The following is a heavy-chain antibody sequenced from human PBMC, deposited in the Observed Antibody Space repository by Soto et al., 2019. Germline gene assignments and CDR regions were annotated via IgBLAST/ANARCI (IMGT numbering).Heavy chain of an antibody. D-gene: IGHD2-21*02. CDR2: IYYSGRT. Sequence: SETLSLTCIVSGESISSSSYYWGWIRQPPGKGLEWIGSIYYSGRTYYNPSFKSRVTISIDTSKNQFSLKLSSVTATDTAVYHCPRQRTTVVTQAYFDHWGQGPLVTVSS. V-gene: IGHV4-39*01. CDR3: PRQRTTVVTQAYFDH. CDR1: GESISSSSYY. J-gene: IGHJ4*02.